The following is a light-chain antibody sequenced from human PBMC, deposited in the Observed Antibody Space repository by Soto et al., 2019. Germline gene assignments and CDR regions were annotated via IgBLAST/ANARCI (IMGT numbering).Light chain of an antibody. Sequence: DIQMTQSPSTLSASVGDRVTITCRASQTISMSLAWHQQKPGTAPKPLLYKASSLESGAPSRFSGSGSATEFTLTISSLQPDDFATYYCQQYRYFPWTFGQGTRVEIK. CDR2: KAS. J-gene: IGKJ1*01. CDR3: QQYRYFPWT. CDR1: QTISMS. V-gene: IGKV1-5*03.